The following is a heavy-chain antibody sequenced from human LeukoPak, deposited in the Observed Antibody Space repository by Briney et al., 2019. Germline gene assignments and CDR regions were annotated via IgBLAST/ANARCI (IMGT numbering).Heavy chain of an antibody. V-gene: IGHV4-34*01. D-gene: IGHD2-21*02. J-gene: IGHJ3*01. CDR2: INHSGST. CDR1: GGSFSGYY. CDR3: VGTYCGGDCYAMYAFDF. Sequence: TSETLSLTCAVYGGSFSGYYWSWIRQPPGKGLEWIGEINHSGSTNYNPSLKSRVTISVDTSKNQFALRMSSVTAADTAVYYCVGTYCGGDCYAMYAFDFWGQGTVVTVSS.